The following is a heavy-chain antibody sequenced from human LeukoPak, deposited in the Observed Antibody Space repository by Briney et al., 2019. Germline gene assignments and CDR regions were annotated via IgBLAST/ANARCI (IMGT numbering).Heavy chain of an antibody. CDR3: ARERTQNYDFWSGYSHFDY. V-gene: IGHV3-38-3*01. D-gene: IGHD3-3*01. J-gene: IGHJ4*02. Sequence: GGSLRLSCAATGFTVSSNEMSALRQPPGKGLAWVSSISGGSTYYAVSSKGRFTISRDNSKNTLYLQVISLRDEDTAVYYGARERTQNYDFWSGYSHFDYWGQGTLVTVSS. CDR2: ISGGST. CDR1: GFTVSSNE.